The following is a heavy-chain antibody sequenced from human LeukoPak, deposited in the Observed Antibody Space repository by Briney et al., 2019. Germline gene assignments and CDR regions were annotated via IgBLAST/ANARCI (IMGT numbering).Heavy chain of an antibody. CDR1: GFTFSRNS. CDR3: ARGGRLLDY. J-gene: IGHJ4*02. Sequence: PGGSLRLSCAASGFTFSRNSMSWVRQAPGKGLEWISYITGSSSAISNPDSVKGRFTISRDNAKNSRNLHMNSLRDDDTAVSHCARGGRLLDYWGQGTLVTVSS. CDR2: ITGSSSAI. D-gene: IGHD2-15*01. V-gene: IGHV3-48*02.